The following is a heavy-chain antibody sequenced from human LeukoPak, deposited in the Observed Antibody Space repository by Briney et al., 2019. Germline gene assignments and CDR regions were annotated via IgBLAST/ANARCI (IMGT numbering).Heavy chain of an antibody. D-gene: IGHD6-6*01. CDR2: IYYSGST. J-gene: IGHJ6*02. V-gene: IGHV4-39*01. Sequence: SETLSLTCTVSGGSISSSSYYWAWIRQPPGKGLEWIGGIYYSGSTWYNPSLKSRVTISVDTSKNQFSLKLSSVTAADTAVYYCARHVRYGSSSVMDYYYGMDVWGQGTTVTVSS. CDR3: ARHVRYGSSSVMDYYYGMDV. CDR1: GGSISSSSYY.